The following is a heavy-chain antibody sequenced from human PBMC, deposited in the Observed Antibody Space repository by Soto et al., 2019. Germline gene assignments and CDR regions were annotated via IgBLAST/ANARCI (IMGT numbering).Heavy chain of an antibody. V-gene: IGHV4-39*01. Sequence: SETLSLTCTVSGGSISISSYYWGWIRHPPGKGLEWIGNVYYGGSTYYNPSLKSRVTISVETSKSQFSLKLSSVTAADTAVYYCAGGDYYHSSGYYFYYYTMDVWGQGTTATVSS. D-gene: IGHD3-22*01. CDR1: GGSISISSYY. CDR2: VYYGGST. J-gene: IGHJ6*02. CDR3: AGGDYYHSSGYYFYYYTMDV.